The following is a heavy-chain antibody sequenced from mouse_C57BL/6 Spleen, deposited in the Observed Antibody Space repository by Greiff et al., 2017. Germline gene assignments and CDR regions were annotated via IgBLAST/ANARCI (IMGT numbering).Heavy chain of an antibody. D-gene: IGHD1-1*01. CDR3: ARPHYYGSSYGFAY. CDR2: IDPSDSYT. V-gene: IGHV1-69*01. Sequence: VQLQQPGAELVMPGASVKLSCKASGYTFTSYWMHWVKQRPGQGLEWLGEIDPSDSYTNYNQKFKGKSTLTVDKSSSTAYMQLSSLTSEDSAVYYCARPHYYGSSYGFAYWGQGTLVTVSA. CDR1: GYTFTSYW. J-gene: IGHJ3*01.